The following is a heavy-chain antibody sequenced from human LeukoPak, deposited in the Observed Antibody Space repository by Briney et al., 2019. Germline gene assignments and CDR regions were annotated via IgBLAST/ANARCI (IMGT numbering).Heavy chain of an antibody. CDR2: INPNSGGT. V-gene: IGHV1-2*02. CDR1: GGTFSSYA. Sequence: ASVKVSCKASGGTFSSYAISWVRQAPGQGLEWMGWINPNSGGTNYAQKFQGRVTMTRDTSISTAYMELSRLRSDDTAVYYCARAYDFGLDYWGQGTLVTVSS. D-gene: IGHD3-3*01. J-gene: IGHJ4*02. CDR3: ARAYDFGLDY.